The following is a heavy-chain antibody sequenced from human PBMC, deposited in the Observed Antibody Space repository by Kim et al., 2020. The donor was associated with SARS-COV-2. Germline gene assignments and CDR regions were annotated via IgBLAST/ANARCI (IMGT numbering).Heavy chain of an antibody. CDR3: AAVGIVGATTSSYFDY. CDR1: GFTFTSSA. J-gene: IGHJ4*02. Sequence: SVKVSCKASGFTFTSSAMQWVRQARGQRLEWIGWIVVGSGNTNYAQKFQERVTITRDMSTSTAYMELSSLRSEDTAVYYCAAVGIVGATTSSYFDYWGQGTLVTVSS. D-gene: IGHD1-26*01. V-gene: IGHV1-58*02. CDR2: IVVGSGNT.